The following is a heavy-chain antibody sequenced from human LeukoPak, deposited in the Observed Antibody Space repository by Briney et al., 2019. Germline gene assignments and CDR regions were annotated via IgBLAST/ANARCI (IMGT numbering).Heavy chain of an antibody. V-gene: IGHV4-59*01. CDR1: GGSISSYY. CDR3: ARAVYDYYGSGEYMDV. Sequence: SETLSLTCTVSGGSISSYYWSWIRQPPGKGLEWIGYIYYSGSTNYNPSLKSRVTISVDTSKNQFSLKLSSVTAADTAVYYCARAVYDYYGSGEYMDVWGKGTTVTVSS. D-gene: IGHD3-10*01. CDR2: IYYSGST. J-gene: IGHJ6*03.